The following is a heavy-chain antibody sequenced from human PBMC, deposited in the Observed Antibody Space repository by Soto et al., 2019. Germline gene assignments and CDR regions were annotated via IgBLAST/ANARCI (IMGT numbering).Heavy chain of an antibody. V-gene: IGHV1-18*01. CDR3: ARIRNWYYYDSSGYDAFDI. D-gene: IGHD3-22*01. Sequence: ASVKVSCKASGYTFTSYGISWVRQAPGQGLEWMGWISAYNGNTNYAQKLQGRVTMTTDTSTSTAYMELRSLRSDDTAVYYCARIRNWYYYDSSGYDAFDIWGQGTMVTVSS. CDR1: GYTFTSYG. CDR2: ISAYNGNT. J-gene: IGHJ3*02.